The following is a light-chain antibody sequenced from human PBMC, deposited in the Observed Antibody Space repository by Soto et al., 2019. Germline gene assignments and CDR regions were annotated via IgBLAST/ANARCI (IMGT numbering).Light chain of an antibody. J-gene: IGKJ1*01. V-gene: IGKV1-17*01. Sequence: DIQMTQSPSSLSATVGDRVTITCRASQGIRNDLGWYQQKPGKAPKRLIYKASTLKSGFPSRFSGSGSETEFTLTISSLQPDDFATYYCQHYNSYSEAFGQGAKVDIK. CDR2: KAS. CDR1: QGIRND. CDR3: QHYNSYSEA.